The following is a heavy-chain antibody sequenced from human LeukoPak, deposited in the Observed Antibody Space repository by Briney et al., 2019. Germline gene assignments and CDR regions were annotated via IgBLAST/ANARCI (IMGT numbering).Heavy chain of an antibody. J-gene: IGHJ6*02. CDR1: GYTFTSYA. CDR3: ARRRIAVADYSYYGMDV. Sequence: ASVKVSCKASGYTFTSYAMNWVRQAPGQGLEWMGWINTNTGNPTYAQGFTGRFVFSLDTSVSMAYLQISSLKAEDTAVYYCARRRIAVADYSYYGMDVWGQGTTVTVSS. V-gene: IGHV7-4-1*04. D-gene: IGHD6-19*01. CDR2: INTNTGNP.